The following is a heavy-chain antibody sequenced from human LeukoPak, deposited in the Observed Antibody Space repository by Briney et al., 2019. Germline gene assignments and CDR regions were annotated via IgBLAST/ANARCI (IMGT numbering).Heavy chain of an antibody. V-gene: IGHV1-24*01. D-gene: IGHD3-22*01. Sequence: ASVKVSCKVSGYTLTELSMHWVRQAPGKGLEWMGGFDPEDGETIYAQKFQGRVTMTEDTSTDTAYMELSSLRSEDTAVYYCATVFGAYYYDSSGYFDYWGQGTLVTVSS. CDR2: FDPEDGET. CDR3: ATVFGAYYYDSSGYFDY. CDR1: GYTLTELS. J-gene: IGHJ4*02.